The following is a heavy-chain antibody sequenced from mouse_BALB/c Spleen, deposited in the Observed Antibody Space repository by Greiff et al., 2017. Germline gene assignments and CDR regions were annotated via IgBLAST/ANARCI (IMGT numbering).Heavy chain of an antibody. CDR3: ARYGYYVGFAY. V-gene: IGHV1S26*01. J-gene: IGHJ3*01. Sequence: QVQLQQSGAELMKPGASVKISCKATGYTFSSYWIEWVKQRPGQGLEWIGYINPSTGYTEYNQKFKDKATLTADKSSSTAYMQLSSLTSEDSAVYYCARYGYYVGFAYWGQGTLVTVSA. D-gene: IGHD2-3*01. CDR2: INPSTGYT. CDR1: GYTFSSYW.